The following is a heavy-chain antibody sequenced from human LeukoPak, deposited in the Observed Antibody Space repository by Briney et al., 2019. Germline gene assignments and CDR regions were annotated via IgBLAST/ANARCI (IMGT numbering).Heavy chain of an antibody. V-gene: IGHV4-4*07. CDR2: ISASGTT. J-gene: IGHJ4*02. CDR1: GEPIGSYF. D-gene: IGHD3-10*01. CDR3: ARDEVYGELYY. Sequence: SETLSLTCSVSGEPIGSYFWSWIRQPAGKGLEWIGRISASGTTYYSPSLKSRVSMSVDKSKDQFSLNLTSMTAADTAIYYCARDEVYGELYYWGQGTLVTVSS.